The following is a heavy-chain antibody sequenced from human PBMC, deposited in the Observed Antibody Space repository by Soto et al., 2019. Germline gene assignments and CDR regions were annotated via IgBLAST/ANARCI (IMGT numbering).Heavy chain of an antibody. CDR2: IYYSGST. J-gene: IGHJ5*02. CDR1: GGSISSYY. V-gene: IGHV4-59*01. CDR3: ARDIVATGFFDP. Sequence: SEILSLTCTVSGGSISSYYWSWIRQPPGKGLEWIGYIYYSGSTNYNPSLKSRVTISVDTSKNQFSLKLSSVTAADTAVYYCARDIVATGFFDPWGQGTLVTVSS. D-gene: IGHD5-12*01.